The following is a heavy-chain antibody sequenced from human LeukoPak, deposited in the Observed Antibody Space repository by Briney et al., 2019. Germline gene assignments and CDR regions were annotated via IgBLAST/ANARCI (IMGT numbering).Heavy chain of an antibody. J-gene: IGHJ4*02. CDR3: ARGYDY. CDR1: GGSLIGSTSY. V-gene: IGHV4-39*01. Sequence: SETLSLTCTVSGGSLIGSTSYWGWIRQPPGKGLDWIGIINYSGSTYYNPSLRSRVTISVDTSKNQFSLKLNSVTASDTAVYYCARGYDYWGQGTLVTVSS. D-gene: IGHD3-22*01. CDR2: INYSGST.